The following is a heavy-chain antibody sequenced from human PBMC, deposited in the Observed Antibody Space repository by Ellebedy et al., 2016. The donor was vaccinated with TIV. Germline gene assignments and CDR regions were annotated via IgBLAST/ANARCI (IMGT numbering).Heavy chain of an antibody. V-gene: IGHV3-33*08. CDR1: GFTFSSYG. CDR2: IWFDGSNK. CDR3: ARAYESYNFDF. D-gene: IGHD3-22*01. Sequence: GGSLRLSCAASGFTFSSYGMHWVRQAPGKGLEWVAVIWFDGSNKYYADSVKGRFTISRDNSKTTVYLQLTSLSAEDTAVYYCARAYESYNFDFWGQGTLVIVSS. J-gene: IGHJ4*02.